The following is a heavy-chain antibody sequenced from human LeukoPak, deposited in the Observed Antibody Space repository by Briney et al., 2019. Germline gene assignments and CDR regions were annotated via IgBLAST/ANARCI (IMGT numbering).Heavy chain of an antibody. J-gene: IGHJ4*02. CDR3: ARDWGAAGLWDY. V-gene: IGHV3-7*05. Sequence: QPGGSLRLSCATSGFTFSNYWMSWVRQAPGKGLEWVAYIKEDGSEKNYVDSVKGRLTVSRDNAKNSLYLQMNSLRGDDAATYYCARDWGAAGLWDYWGQGTLVTVSS. CDR1: GFTFSNYW. D-gene: IGHD6-13*01. CDR2: IKEDGSEK.